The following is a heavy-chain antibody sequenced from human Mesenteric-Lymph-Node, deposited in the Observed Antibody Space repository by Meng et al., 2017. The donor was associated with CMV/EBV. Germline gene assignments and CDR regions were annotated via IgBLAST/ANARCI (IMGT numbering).Heavy chain of an antibody. V-gene: IGHV3-30*04. CDR1: GISFISYA. Sequence: LSCAASGISFISYAVHWVRQTPGEGLEWVAVTSYDGSHKSYADSVKGRFSVSRDDSKNTVSLQMNGLRAEDAAVYYCVREGTISGLLWGRGTLVTLSS. CDR3: VREGTISGLL. J-gene: IGHJ4*02. CDR2: TSYDGSHK. D-gene: IGHD1/OR15-1a*01.